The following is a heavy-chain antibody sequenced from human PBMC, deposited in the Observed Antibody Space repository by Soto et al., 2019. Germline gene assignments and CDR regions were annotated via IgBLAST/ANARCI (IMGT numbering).Heavy chain of an antibody. CDR1: GYTFTSYG. J-gene: IGHJ3*02. V-gene: IGHV1-18*01. D-gene: IGHD2-15*01. CDR3: ARDQSIFLWLVAATDPFYI. Sequence: GASVKVSCKASGYTFTSYGISWVRQAPGQGLEWMGWISAYNGNTNYAQKLQGRVTMTTDTSTSTAYMELRSLRSDDTAVYYCARDQSIFLWLVAATDPFYICGQGTM. CDR2: ISAYNGNT.